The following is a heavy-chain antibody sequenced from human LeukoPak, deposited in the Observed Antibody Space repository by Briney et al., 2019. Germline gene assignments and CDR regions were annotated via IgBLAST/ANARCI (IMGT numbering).Heavy chain of an antibody. CDR2: TYYSGST. CDR3: AGMNYRPLFDY. V-gene: IGHV4-39*01. Sequence: PSETLSLTCTVSGGSISSSRYYWGWIRQPPGKGLEWIGSTYYSGSTYYNPSLKSRVTISVDTSKNQFSLKLSSVTAADTAVYYCAGMNYRPLFDYWGQGTPVTVSS. D-gene: IGHD1-7*01. J-gene: IGHJ4*02. CDR1: GGSISSSRYY.